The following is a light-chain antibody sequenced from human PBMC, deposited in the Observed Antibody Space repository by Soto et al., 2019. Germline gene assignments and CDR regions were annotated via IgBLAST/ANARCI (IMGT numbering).Light chain of an antibody. V-gene: IGKV3-11*01. Sequence: EIVLTQSPATLSLSPGERATLSCRASQSVSSYLAWYQQKPGQAPRLLIYDSSKRATGIPARFSGSGSGTDFTLTISSLEPEDFAVYYCQQFSSYPLTFGGGTKVDIK. CDR3: QQFSSYPLT. CDR1: QSVSSY. CDR2: DSS. J-gene: IGKJ4*01.